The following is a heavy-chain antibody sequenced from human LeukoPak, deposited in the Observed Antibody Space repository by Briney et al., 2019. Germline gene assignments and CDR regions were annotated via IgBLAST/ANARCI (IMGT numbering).Heavy chain of an antibody. V-gene: IGHV3-74*01. Sequence: GGSPRLSCAASGFTFSSYWMHWVRQAPGKGLVWVSRINSDGSSTSYADSVRGRFTISRDNAKNTLYLQMNSLRAEDTAVYYCARDEAYDYVWGSYRNYYYGMDVWGQGTTVTVSS. CDR1: GFTFSSYW. D-gene: IGHD3-16*02. CDR2: INSDGSST. J-gene: IGHJ6*02. CDR3: ARDEAYDYVWGSYRNYYYGMDV.